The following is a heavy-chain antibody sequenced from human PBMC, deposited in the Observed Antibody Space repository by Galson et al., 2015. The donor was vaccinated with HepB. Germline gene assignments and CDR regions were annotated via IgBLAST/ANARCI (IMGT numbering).Heavy chain of an antibody. V-gene: IGHV3-33*01. CDR1: GFTFSSYG. Sequence: SLRLSCAASGFTFSSYGMHWVRQAPGKGLEWVAVIWYDGSNKYYAGSVKGRFTISRDNSKNTLYLQMNSLRAEDTAVYYCARDLAAAGILDYWGQGTLVTVSS. D-gene: IGHD6-13*01. CDR2: IWYDGSNK. J-gene: IGHJ4*02. CDR3: ARDLAAAGILDY.